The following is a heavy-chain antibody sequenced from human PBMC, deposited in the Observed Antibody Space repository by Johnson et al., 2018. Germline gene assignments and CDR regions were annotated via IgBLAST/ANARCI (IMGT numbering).Heavy chain of an antibody. CDR1: GFTFDDYA. J-gene: IGHJ6*03. D-gene: IGHD5-18*01. CDR2: ISWDGGST. CDR3: AKGDTAMVNLYYYMDV. V-gene: IGHV3-43D*03. Sequence: VQLVQSGGGLVQPGRSLRLSCAASGFTFDDYAMHWVRQAPGKGLEWVSLISWDGGSTYYADSVKGRFTISRDNSKNSLYLQMNSLRAEDTALYYCAKGDTAMVNLYYYMDVWGKGTTVTVSS.